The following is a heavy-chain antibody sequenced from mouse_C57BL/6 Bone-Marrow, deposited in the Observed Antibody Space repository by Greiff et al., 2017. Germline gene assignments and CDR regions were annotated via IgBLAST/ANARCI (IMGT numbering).Heavy chain of an antibody. D-gene: IGHD2-14*01. J-gene: IGHJ3*01. Sequence: EVQLQQSGPELVKPGASVKIPCKASGYTFTDYNMDWVKQSHGKSLEWIGDINPNNGGTIYNQKFKGKATLTVDKSSSTAYMELRSLTSEDTAVYYCARGVRDSWFAYWGQGTLVTVSA. CDR3: ARGVRDSWFAY. CDR2: INPNNGGT. V-gene: IGHV1-18*01. CDR1: GYTFTDYN.